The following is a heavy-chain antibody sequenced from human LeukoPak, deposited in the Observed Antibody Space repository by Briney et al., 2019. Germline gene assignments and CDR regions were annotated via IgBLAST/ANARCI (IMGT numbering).Heavy chain of an antibody. Sequence: GGSLRLSCAASGFTFSSYAMHWVRQAPGKGLEWVAVISYDGSNKYYADSVKGRFTISRDNSKNTPYLQMNSLRAEDTAVYYCARLYGGPYSSSFDYWGQGTLVTVSS. CDR2: ISYDGSNK. CDR3: ARLYGGPYSSSFDY. V-gene: IGHV3-30-3*01. CDR1: GFTFSSYA. D-gene: IGHD6-6*01. J-gene: IGHJ4*02.